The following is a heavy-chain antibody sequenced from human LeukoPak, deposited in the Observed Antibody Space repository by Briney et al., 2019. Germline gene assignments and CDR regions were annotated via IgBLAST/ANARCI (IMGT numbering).Heavy chain of an antibody. V-gene: IGHV3-23*01. Sequence: GGSLRLSCAASRFTFSNYAMSWVRQAPGKGLEWVSTISGSGGSTYYADSVEGRFTISRDNSKNTLHLQMNSLRAEDTAVYYCAKSAYYDSSGFYREYYFDYWGQGTLVTVSS. CDR1: RFTFSNYA. CDR3: AKSAYYDSSGFYREYYFDY. J-gene: IGHJ4*02. CDR2: ISGSGGST. D-gene: IGHD3-22*01.